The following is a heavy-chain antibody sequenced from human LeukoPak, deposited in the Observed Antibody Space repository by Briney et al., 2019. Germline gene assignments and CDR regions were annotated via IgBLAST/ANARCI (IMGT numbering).Heavy chain of an antibody. V-gene: IGHV3-23*01. CDR2: ISGSGGST. CDR3: AKEGLPAAGLNEFDP. CDR1: GLTFSSYA. J-gene: IGHJ5*02. D-gene: IGHD2-2*01. Sequence: GGSLRLSCAASGLTFSSYAMSWVRQAPVKGLEWVSGISGSGGSTYYADSVKGRFTISRDNSKNTLYLQMNSLRAEDTAVYYCAKEGLPAAGLNEFDPWGQGTLVTVSS.